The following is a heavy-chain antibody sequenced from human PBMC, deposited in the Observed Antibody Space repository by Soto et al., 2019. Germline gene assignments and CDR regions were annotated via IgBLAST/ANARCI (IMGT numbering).Heavy chain of an antibody. D-gene: IGHD6-19*01. V-gene: IGHV1-2*04. CDR2: INPNSGGT. CDR3: ARWSSGWYGRYNWFDP. Sequence: GASVKVSCKASGYTFTGYYMHWVRQAPGQGLEWMGWINPNSGGTNYAQKFQGWVTMTRDTSTSTAYMELRSLRSDDTAVYYCARWSSGWYGRYNWFDPWGQGTLVTVSS. CDR1: GYTFTGYY. J-gene: IGHJ5*02.